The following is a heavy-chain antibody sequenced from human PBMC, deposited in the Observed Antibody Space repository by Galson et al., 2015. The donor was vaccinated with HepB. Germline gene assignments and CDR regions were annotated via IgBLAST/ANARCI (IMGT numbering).Heavy chain of an antibody. V-gene: IGHV1-8*01. J-gene: IGHJ4*02. D-gene: IGHD4-11*01. CDR1: GYTFTCCD. CDR3: VRVYSPIDY. CDR2: MNVNSGNT. Sequence: KASGYTFTCCDITWVRQAPGQGLEWMGWMNVNSGNTGYAEKFQGRVTMTRNTSIRTAYMELSSLKSEDTAVYYCVRVYSPIDYWGQGTLVTVSS.